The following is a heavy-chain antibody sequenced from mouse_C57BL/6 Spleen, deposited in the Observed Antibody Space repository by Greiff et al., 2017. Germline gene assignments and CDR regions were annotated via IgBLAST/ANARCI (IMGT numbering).Heavy chain of an antibody. J-gene: IGHJ2*01. D-gene: IGHD1-1*01. CDR3: ARSPFITTVVAPYFDY. Sequence: EVQGVESGGDLVKPGGSLKLSCAASGFTFSSYGMSWVRQTPDKRLEWVATISSGGSYTYYPDSVKGRFTISRDNAKNTLYLQMSSLKSEDTAMYYCARSPFITTVVAPYFDYWGQGTTLTVSS. V-gene: IGHV5-6*01. CDR2: ISSGGSYT. CDR1: GFTFSSYG.